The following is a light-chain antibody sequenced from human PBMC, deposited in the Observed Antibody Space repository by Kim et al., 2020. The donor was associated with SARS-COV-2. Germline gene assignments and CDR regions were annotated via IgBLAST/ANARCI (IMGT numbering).Light chain of an antibody. CDR3: NSRDSSGVV. CDR1: SLRNYY. J-gene: IGLJ2*01. CDR2: GKN. V-gene: IGLV3-19*01. Sequence: SSELTQDPAVSVALGQTVRITCQGDSLRNYYASWYQQKPGQAPVLVFYGKNNRPSGIPERFSGSSSRNTASLTITATQAEDEADYYCNSRDSSGVVFGGGTRVTVL.